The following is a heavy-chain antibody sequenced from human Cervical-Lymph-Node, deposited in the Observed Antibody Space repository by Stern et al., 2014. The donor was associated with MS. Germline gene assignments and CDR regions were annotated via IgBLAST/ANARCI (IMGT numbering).Heavy chain of an antibody. CDR3: ARDYCSGGSCYGYFQH. CDR1: GFIFSSYT. V-gene: IGHV3-48*02. CDR2: IGSSSSTI. J-gene: IGHJ1*01. D-gene: IGHD2-15*01. Sequence: EVQLGESGGGLVQPGGSLRLSCAASGFIFSSYTMNWVRQAPGKGLEWISYIGSSSSTIYYADSVKGRFTISRDNAKNALYLQMNSLRDEDTAVYYCARDYCSGGSCYGYFQHWGQGTLVTVSS.